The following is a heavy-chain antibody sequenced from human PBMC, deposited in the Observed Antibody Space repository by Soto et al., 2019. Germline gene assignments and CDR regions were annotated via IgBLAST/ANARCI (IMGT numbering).Heavy chain of an antibody. CDR3: AKDSWADIVVVVAATLWYFDL. Sequence: GGSLRLSCAASGFTFSNYAMSWVRQAPGKGLEWVSAISGSGGSTYYADSVKGRFTISRDNSKNTLSLQMNSLRAEDTAVYYCAKDSWADIVVVVAATLWYFDLWGRGTLVTVSS. CDR2: ISGSGGST. CDR1: GFTFSNYA. V-gene: IGHV3-23*01. J-gene: IGHJ2*01. D-gene: IGHD2-15*01.